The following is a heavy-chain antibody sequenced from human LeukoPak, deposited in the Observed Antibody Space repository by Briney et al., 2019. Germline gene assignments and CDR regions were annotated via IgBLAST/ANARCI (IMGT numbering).Heavy chain of an antibody. D-gene: IGHD1-26*01. CDR1: GYTFTSYA. CDR2: INAGNGNT. V-gene: IGHV1-3*01. Sequence: APVKVSCKASGYTFTSYAMHWVRQAPGQRLEWMGWINAGNGNTKYSQKFQGRVTITRDTSASTAYMELSSLRSEDTAVYYCARQETSDVWDHYYGMDVWGQGTAVTVSS. CDR3: ARQETSDVWDHYYGMDV. J-gene: IGHJ6*02.